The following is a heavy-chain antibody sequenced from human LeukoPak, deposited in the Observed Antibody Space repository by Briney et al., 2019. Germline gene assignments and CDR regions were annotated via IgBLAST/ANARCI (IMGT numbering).Heavy chain of an antibody. V-gene: IGHV3-23*01. CDR1: GFTFSSYA. D-gene: IGHD1-26*01. CDR3: AKEAGGSGSYSN. CDR2: ITGSGART. Sequence: GGSLRLSCAASGFTFSSYAMYWVRQTPGKGLEWVSLITGSGARTFYADSVKGRFSVSRDNSRSALYLQMNSLRAEDTAVYYCAKEAGGSGSYSNWGQGTLVTVSS. J-gene: IGHJ4*02.